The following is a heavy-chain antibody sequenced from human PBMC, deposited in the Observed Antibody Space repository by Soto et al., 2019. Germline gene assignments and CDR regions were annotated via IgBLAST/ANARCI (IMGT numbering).Heavy chain of an antibody. CDR3: ARDDCTNGVCYIGY. Sequence: ASVKVSRKASGYSFISYGINWVRQAPGQGLEWMGWINAYNGYTNYAQKLQGRVTLTADTSTSTAYMELRSLRSDDTAVYFCARDDCTNGVCYIGYWGQGTLVTVSS. V-gene: IGHV1-18*04. CDR1: GYSFISYG. J-gene: IGHJ4*02. D-gene: IGHD2-8*01. CDR2: INAYNGYT.